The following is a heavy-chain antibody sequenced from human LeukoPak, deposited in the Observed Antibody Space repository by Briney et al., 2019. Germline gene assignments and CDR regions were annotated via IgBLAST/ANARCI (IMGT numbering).Heavy chain of an antibody. CDR3: TREPPMDVEARYFDWLLDY. CDR1: GFTVGDYA. V-gene: IGHV3-49*04. J-gene: IGHJ4*02. D-gene: IGHD3-9*01. CDR2: IRSKAYGGTT. Sequence: GGSLRLSCTASGFTVGDYAISWVRQAPGKGLEWVGFIRSKAYGGTTEYAASVKGRFTISRDDSKSIAYLQMNSLKTEDTAVYYCTREPPMDVEARYFDWLLDYWGQGTLVTVSS.